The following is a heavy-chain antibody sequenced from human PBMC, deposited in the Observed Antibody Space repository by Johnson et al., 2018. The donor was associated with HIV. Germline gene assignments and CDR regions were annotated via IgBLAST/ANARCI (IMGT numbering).Heavy chain of an antibody. CDR1: GFIVSANY. CDR3: AQIGSAAFTMVRELGDNVRGLLSLRWAM. Sequence: VQLVESGGALIQPGGSLRLSCAASGFIVSANYMSWVRQAPGKGLECVSVIHVGGRTDYADSVKGRFTISRDSSKNTLYLQMNSLRAEDTAVYYCAQIGSAAFTMVRELGDNVRGLLSLRWAMWG. V-gene: IGHV3-53*01. CDR2: IHVGGRT. D-gene: IGHD3-10*01. J-gene: IGHJ1*01.